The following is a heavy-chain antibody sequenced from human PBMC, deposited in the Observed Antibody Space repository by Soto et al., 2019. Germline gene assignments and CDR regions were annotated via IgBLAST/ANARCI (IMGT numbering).Heavy chain of an antibody. CDR3: ARQPSTVTYWYFDL. D-gene: IGHD4-17*01. CDR2: IYYSGST. Sequence: SATLSLTCTVSGGSISSSSYYWGWIRQPPGKGLEWIGSIYYSGSTYYDPSLKSRVTISVDTSKNQFSLKLSSVTAADTAVYYCARQPSTVTYWYFDLWGRGTLVTVSS. J-gene: IGHJ2*01. CDR1: GGSISSSSYY. V-gene: IGHV4-39*01.